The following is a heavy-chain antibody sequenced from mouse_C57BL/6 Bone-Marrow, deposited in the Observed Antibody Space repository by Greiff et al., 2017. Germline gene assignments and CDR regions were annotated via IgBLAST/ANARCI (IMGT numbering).Heavy chain of an antibody. Sequence: QVQLQQPGAELVMPGASVKLSCKASGYTFTSYWMHWVKQRPGQGLEWIGEIDPSDSYTNYNQKFKGKSTLTVDKSSSTAYMQLSSLTSEDSAVYYCARWDYGFYWYFDVWGTGTTVTVSS. CDR3: ARWDYGFYWYFDV. CDR1: GYTFTSYW. D-gene: IGHD2-2*01. V-gene: IGHV1-69*01. J-gene: IGHJ1*03. CDR2: IDPSDSYT.